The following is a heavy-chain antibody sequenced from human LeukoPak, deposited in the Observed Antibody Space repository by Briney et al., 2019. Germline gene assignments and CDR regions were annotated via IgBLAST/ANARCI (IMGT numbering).Heavy chain of an antibody. J-gene: IGHJ6*03. D-gene: IGHD6-13*01. CDR1: GFTFSNYG. CDR2: FSGGGSST. Sequence: GGSLRLSCAASGFTFSNYGMSWVRQAPGKGLEWVSAFSGGGSSTFYADSVKGRFTISRDNSNLQMNSLRAEDTAVYYCAKTYFSSRAHYFYYYYMDVWGKGTTVTISS. CDR3: AKTYFSSRAHYFYYYYMDV. V-gene: IGHV3-23*01.